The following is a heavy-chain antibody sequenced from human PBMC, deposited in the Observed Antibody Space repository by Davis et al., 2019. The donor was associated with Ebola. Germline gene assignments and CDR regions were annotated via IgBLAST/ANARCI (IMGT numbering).Heavy chain of an antibody. CDR1: GYSFTSYC. CDR3: ARRGDGYNWGDY. D-gene: IGHD5-24*01. V-gene: IGHV1-18*01. J-gene: IGHJ4*02. CDR2: FSPYNGNT. Sequence: ASVKVCKASGYSFTSYCISWVRQAPGQGLEWMGWFSPYNGNTNYAQKLQGRVAMTTDTFTSTAYMELRSLTSDDSAVYYCARRGDGYNWGDYWGQGALVTVSS.